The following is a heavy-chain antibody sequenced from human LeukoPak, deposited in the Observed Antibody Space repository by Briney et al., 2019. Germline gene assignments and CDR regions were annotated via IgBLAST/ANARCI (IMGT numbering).Heavy chain of an antibody. Sequence: GSLRLSCAASGFTFSSYWMHWVRQVPGMGLVWVSRINSDGSSTSYADSVKGRFTISRDNAKNTLYLQMNSLRAEDTAVYYCARKAGIAAAGNYFDYWGQGTLVTVSS. CDR2: INSDGSST. CDR3: ARKAGIAAAGNYFDY. D-gene: IGHD6-13*01. CDR1: GFTFSSYW. J-gene: IGHJ4*02. V-gene: IGHV3-74*01.